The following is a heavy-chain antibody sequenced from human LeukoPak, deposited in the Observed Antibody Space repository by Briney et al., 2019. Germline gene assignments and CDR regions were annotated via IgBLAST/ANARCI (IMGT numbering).Heavy chain of an antibody. J-gene: IGHJ3*02. V-gene: IGHV4-61*02. D-gene: IGHD2-15*01. Sequence: PSQTLSLTCTVSGGSISSGSYYWSWIRQPAGKGLEWIGRVYTSGSTNYNPSLKSRVTISVDTSKNQFSPKLSSVTAADTAVYYCARGPYCSGGSCYSNDAFDIWGQGTMVTVSS. CDR3: ARGPYCSGGSCYSNDAFDI. CDR2: VYTSGST. CDR1: GGSISSGSYY.